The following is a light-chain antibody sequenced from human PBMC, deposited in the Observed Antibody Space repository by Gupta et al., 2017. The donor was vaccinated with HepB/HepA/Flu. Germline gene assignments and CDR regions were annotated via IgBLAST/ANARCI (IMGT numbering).Light chain of an antibody. V-gene: IGKV1-33*01. Sequence: DIQMTPSTSSLSASVGDRVTITCQASQDISNWLNWYQQEPGKAPRLLIDDASTLEAGVPARCSRGSSGAACTITINRQQAEDVETYDRQHMDKVPFTFGQGTXLEIK. CDR3: QHMDKVPFT. CDR2: DAS. J-gene: IGKJ5*01. CDR1: QDISNW.